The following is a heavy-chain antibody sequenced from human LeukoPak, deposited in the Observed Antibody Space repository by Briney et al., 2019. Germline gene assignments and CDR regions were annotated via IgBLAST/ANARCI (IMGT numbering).Heavy chain of an antibody. V-gene: IGHV1-69*01. CDR2: IIPIFGTA. Sequence: SVKVSCKASGGTFSSYAISWVRQAPGQGLEWMGGIIPIFGTANYAQKFQGRVTITADESTSTAYMGLRSLKSDDTAVYYCARDIVVWNDYWADGFHFWGQGTMVSISS. J-gene: IGHJ3*01. CDR3: ARDIVVWNDYWADGFHF. D-gene: IGHD3-3*01. CDR1: GGTFSSYA.